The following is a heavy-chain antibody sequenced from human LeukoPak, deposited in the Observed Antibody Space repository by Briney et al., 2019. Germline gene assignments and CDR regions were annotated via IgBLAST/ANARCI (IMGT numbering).Heavy chain of an antibody. CDR1: VYTFTIYD. V-gene: IGHV1-8*03. D-gene: IGHD1/OR15-1a*01. J-gene: IGHJ6*03. Sequence: ASGTVSFTSSVYTFTIYDINWVRQAPGQGREGMGWMNPNSGNTGYAQKCQGRVTITRNTSISTAYMELSSLRSEDTAVYYCGRGETGTTGDYYYYYYMDVWGKGTTVTVSS. CDR2: MNPNSGNT. CDR3: GRGETGTTGDYYYYYYMDV.